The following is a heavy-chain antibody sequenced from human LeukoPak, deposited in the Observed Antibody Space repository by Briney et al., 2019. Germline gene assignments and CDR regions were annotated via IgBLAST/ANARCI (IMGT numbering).Heavy chain of an antibody. CDR1: GFTFSSYA. D-gene: IGHD4-17*01. J-gene: IGHJ3*02. Sequence: PGGSLRLSCSASGFTFSSYAMHWVRQPPGKGLEYVSAISSNGGSTYYADSVKGRFTISRDNSKNTLYLQMSSLRAEDTAVYYCVKGYGDYPLGAFDIWGQGTMVTVSS. CDR3: VKGYGDYPLGAFDI. CDR2: ISSNGGST. V-gene: IGHV3-64D*06.